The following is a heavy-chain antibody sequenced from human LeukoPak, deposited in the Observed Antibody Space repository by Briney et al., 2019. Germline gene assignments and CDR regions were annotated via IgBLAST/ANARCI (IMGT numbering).Heavy chain of an antibody. D-gene: IGHD3-3*01. V-gene: IGHV3-30-3*01. CDR2: ISYDGSNK. J-gene: IGHJ6*02. CDR1: GFTFSSYA. CDR3: ARERVTIFGVVIIVHYYYGMDV. Sequence: PGRSLRLSCAASGFTFSSYAMHWVRQAPGKGLEWVAVISYDGSNKYYADSVKGRFTISRDNSKNTLYLQMNSLRAEDTAVYYCARERVTIFGVVIIVHYYYGMDVWGQGTTVTVSS.